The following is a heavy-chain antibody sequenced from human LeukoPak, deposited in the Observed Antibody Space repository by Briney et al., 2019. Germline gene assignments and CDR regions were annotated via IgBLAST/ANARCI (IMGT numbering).Heavy chain of an antibody. J-gene: IGHJ5*02. CDR1: GFTFSSYA. CDR2: ISGSGGST. D-gene: IGHD2-15*01. CDR3: AKVPLSNCSGGSCREIQWFDP. V-gene: IGHV3-23*01. Sequence: GGSLRLSCAASGFTFSSYAMSWVRQAPGKGLEWVSVISGSGGSTYYADSVKGRFTISRDNSKNTLYLQMNSLKAEDTAVYYCAKVPLSNCSGGSCREIQWFDPWGEGTLVTVSS.